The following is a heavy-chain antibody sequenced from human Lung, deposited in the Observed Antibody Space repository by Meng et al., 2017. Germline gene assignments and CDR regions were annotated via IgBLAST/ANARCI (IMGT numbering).Heavy chain of an antibody. CDR2: ISHSGST. CDR1: GDSITRTQW. Sequence: QLYLQESGPRLVQPSGTLSLACAVSGDSITRTQWWSWLRKTPGKGLEWIGEISHSGSTVYRPSLQGRVSISLDKSNNEFSLKLTSVTAADTAVYYCARETLRELGLFHYWGQGILVTVSS. D-gene: IGHD1-7*01. V-gene: IGHV4-4*02. CDR3: ARETLRELGLFHY. J-gene: IGHJ4*02.